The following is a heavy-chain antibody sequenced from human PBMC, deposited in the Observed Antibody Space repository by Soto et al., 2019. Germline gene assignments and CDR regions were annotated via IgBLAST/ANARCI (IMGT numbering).Heavy chain of an antibody. J-gene: IGHJ6*03. CDR3: ARGLIMWFGELSRRAGYCDSMDV. D-gene: IGHD3-10*01. CDR1: DGSFSGYQ. V-gene: IGHV4-34*01. CDR2: ITDSGNI. Sequence: QVQLQQWGAGLLKPSETLSLTCAVYDGSFSGYQWRWIRQTPGQGLEWIGGITDSGNINYNPSLKSRVSMLVDSPKKQISLRLSSVTAADPAVYYCARGLIMWFGELSRRAGYCDSMDVWGTGTTVTVSS.